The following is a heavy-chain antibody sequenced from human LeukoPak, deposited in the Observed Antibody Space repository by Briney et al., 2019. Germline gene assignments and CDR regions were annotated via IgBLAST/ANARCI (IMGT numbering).Heavy chain of an antibody. J-gene: IGHJ4*02. Sequence: GGSLRLSCAASGFTFNNFAMSWVRQAPGKGLEWVSAISGSGGSTYYADSVKGRFTISRDNAKNSLYLQMNSLRAEDTAVYYCARAGSGDYWGQGTLVTVSS. V-gene: IGHV3-23*01. CDR2: ISGSGGST. CDR3: ARAGSGDY. CDR1: GFTFNNFA. D-gene: IGHD2-15*01.